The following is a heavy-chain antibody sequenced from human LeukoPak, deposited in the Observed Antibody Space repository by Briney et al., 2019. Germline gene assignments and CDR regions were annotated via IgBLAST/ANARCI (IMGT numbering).Heavy chain of an antibody. CDR2: IYYSGST. Sequence: SETLSPTCTVSGGSISGYYYNWIRQPPGKGLERIGYIYYSGSTNYNPSLKSRVTISLDTSKNQFSLKLSSVTAADTAVYYCARTRGYSGYVDAFDIWGQGTMVTVLS. CDR1: GGSISGYY. CDR3: ARTRGYSGYVDAFDI. D-gene: IGHD5-12*01. V-gene: IGHV4-59*08. J-gene: IGHJ3*02.